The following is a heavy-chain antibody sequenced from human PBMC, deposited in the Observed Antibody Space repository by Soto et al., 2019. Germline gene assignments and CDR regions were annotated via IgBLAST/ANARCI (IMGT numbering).Heavy chain of an antibody. Sequence: PGGSLRLSCTASGFTFGDYAMSWFRQAPGKGLEWVGFIRSKAYGGTTEYAASVKGRFTISRDDSKSIAYLQMNSLKTEDTAVYYCTRVGALGYCSSTSCPPYYYGMDVWGQGTTVTVSS. D-gene: IGHD2-2*01. CDR1: GFTFGDYA. CDR2: IRSKAYGGTT. J-gene: IGHJ6*02. V-gene: IGHV3-49*03. CDR3: TRVGALGYCSSTSCPPYYYGMDV.